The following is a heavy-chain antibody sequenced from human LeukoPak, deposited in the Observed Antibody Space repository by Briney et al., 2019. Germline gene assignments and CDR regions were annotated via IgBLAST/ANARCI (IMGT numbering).Heavy chain of an antibody. Sequence: SQTLSLTCAISGDSVPSNSAAWTWIRQSPSRGLEWLGRTYYRSKWYNDYAVFVKSRMTINPDTSKNQFSLHLNSVTPEDTAVYYCATWSARYSDVFDIWGQGTMVTVSS. V-gene: IGHV6-1*01. CDR3: ATWSARYSDVFDI. CDR1: GDSVPSNSAA. CDR2: TYYRSKWYN. D-gene: IGHD3-3*01. J-gene: IGHJ3*02.